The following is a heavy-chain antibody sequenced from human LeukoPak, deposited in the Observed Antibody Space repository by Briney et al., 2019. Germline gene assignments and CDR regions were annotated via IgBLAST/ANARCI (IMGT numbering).Heavy chain of an antibody. Sequence: ASVKVSCKASGGTFSSYAISWVRQAPGQGLEWMGRIIPILGIANYAQNFQGRVTITADKSTSTAYMELSSLRSEDTAVYYCARDPPYCSGGSCYGTLYYYYYGMDVWGQGTTVTVSS. D-gene: IGHD2-15*01. J-gene: IGHJ6*02. CDR2: IIPILGIA. V-gene: IGHV1-69*04. CDR1: GGTFSSYA. CDR3: ARDPPYCSGGSCYGTLYYYYYGMDV.